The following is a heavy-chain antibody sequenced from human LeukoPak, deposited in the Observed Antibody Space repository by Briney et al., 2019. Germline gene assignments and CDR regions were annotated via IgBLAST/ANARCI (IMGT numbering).Heavy chain of an antibody. Sequence: GRSLRLSCAASGFSFSTYGMHWVRQAPDKGLEWVAVISDDGINQYYADSVRGRFTISRDNSKNTLYLQMNSLRVEDTAVYYCAKERTSSGWVYFFDYWSRGTLVTVSS. V-gene: IGHV3-30*18. D-gene: IGHD6-19*01. J-gene: IGHJ4*02. CDR2: ISDDGINQ. CDR3: AKERTSSGWVYFFDY. CDR1: GFSFSTYG.